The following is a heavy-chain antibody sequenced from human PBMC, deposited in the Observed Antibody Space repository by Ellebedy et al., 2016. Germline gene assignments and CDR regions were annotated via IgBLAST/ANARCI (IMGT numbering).Heavy chain of an antibody. J-gene: IGHJ6*02. D-gene: IGHD4-11*01. CDR2: IDWDDDK. Sequence: SGPTLVXPTQTLTLTCTFSGFSLSTSGMCVSWIRQPPGKALEWLALIDWDDDKYYSTSLKTRLTISKDTSKNQVVLTMTNMDPVDTATYYCARIRYSNYGDYYYGMDVWGQGTTVTVSS. CDR1: GFSLSTSGMC. CDR3: ARIRYSNYGDYYYGMDV. V-gene: IGHV2-70*01.